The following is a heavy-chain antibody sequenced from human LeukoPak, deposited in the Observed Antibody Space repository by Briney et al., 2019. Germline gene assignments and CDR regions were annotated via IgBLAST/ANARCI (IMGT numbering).Heavy chain of an antibody. CDR3: AKDFNVNYYSLWNC. Sequence: GGSLRLSCAASGFTFSSCAMSWVRQAPERGLEWVSAISGSGGSTYYADSVKGRFTISRDNSKNTLYLQMNSLRAEDTAVYYCAKDFNVNYYSLWNCWGQGTLVTVSS. CDR1: GFTFSSCA. J-gene: IGHJ4*02. V-gene: IGHV3-23*01. CDR2: ISGSGGST. D-gene: IGHD1-26*01.